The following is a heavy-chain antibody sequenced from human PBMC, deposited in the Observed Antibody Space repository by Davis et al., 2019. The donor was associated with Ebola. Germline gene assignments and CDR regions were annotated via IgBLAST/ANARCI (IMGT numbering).Heavy chain of an antibody. D-gene: IGHD4-23*01. V-gene: IGHV3-7*01. CDR3: ARGPSTGNSFTY. Sequence: GESLKISCAASGFTFDNFWMSWVRQAPGKGLEWVANIYRDGSEKYYVDSLKGRFTISRDNAKNLLSLQMNGLRAEDTAFYYCARGPSTGNSFTYWGQGTLVTVSS. CDR1: GFTFDNFW. J-gene: IGHJ4*02. CDR2: IYRDGSEK.